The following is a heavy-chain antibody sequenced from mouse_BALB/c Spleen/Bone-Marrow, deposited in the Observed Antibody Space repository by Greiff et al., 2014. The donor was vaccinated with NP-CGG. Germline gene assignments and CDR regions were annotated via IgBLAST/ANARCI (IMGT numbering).Heavy chain of an antibody. CDR2: IRNKANGYTT. CDR3: ARDKGRVFFDY. CDR1: GFTFTDYY. J-gene: IGHJ2*01. Sequence: EVKLQEPGGGLVQPGGSLRLSCATSGFTFTDYYMNWVRQPPGKALEWLGFIRNKANGYTTEYSASVKGRFTISRDNSQNILYLQMNTLRAEDSATYYCARDKGRVFFDYWGQGTTLTVSS. V-gene: IGHV7-3*02.